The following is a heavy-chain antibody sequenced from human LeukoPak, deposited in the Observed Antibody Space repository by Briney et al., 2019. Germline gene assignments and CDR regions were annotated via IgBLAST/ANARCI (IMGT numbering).Heavy chain of an antibody. CDR2: IYDSGST. CDR3: ARHEAQDFDY. CDR1: GDSIRSSYYY. V-gene: IGHV4-39*01. Sequence: PSETLSLTCTVSGDSIRSSYYYWGWIRQPPGKGLEWIGSIYDSGSTYYNPSLKSRVTISVDTSKNQFSLKLNSVTAADTAVYYCARHEAQDFDYWGQGTLVTVSS. J-gene: IGHJ4*02.